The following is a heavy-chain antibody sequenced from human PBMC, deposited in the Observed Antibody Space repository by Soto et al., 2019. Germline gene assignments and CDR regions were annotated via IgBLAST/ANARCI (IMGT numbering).Heavy chain of an antibody. D-gene: IGHD2-2*01. CDR2: IYYSGST. CDR1: GRSISRGDYY. CDR3: ARGGVVPATNWFDP. V-gene: IGHV4-30-4*01. J-gene: IGHJ5*02. Sequence: PPETMSPTSTLSGRSISRGDYYWSWIRQPPGKGLEWIGYIYYSGSTHYNPSLKRRVTISVDTSKNQFYLKLSSVTAADTAVYYCARGGVVPATNWFDPWGQGTLVTVSS.